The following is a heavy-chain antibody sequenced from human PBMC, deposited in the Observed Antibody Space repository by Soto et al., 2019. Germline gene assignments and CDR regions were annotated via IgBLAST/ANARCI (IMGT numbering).Heavy chain of an antibody. CDR2: IIPIFGTA. D-gene: IGHD4-17*01. Sequence: SVKVCCKASGGTFSSYAISWVRQAPGQGLEWMGGIIPIFGTANYAQKFQGRVTITADESTSTAYMELSSLRSEDTAVYYCARKSVTVTTHYYYYYGMDVWGQGTTVTVSS. CDR3: ARKSVTVTTHYYYYYGMDV. J-gene: IGHJ6*02. V-gene: IGHV1-69*13. CDR1: GGTFSSYA.